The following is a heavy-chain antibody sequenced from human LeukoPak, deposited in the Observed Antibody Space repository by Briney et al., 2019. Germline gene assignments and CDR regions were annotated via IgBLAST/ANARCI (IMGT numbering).Heavy chain of an antibody. V-gene: IGHV7-4-1*02. J-gene: IGHJ4*02. CDR1: GYTFTSFP. CDR2: INTTAGNP. D-gene: IGHD3-9*01. CDR3: ARGHDTTGYFAY. Sequence: ASVKVSCKPSGYTFTSFPINWVRQAPGQGLEWMGWINTTAGNPTYAQGLTGQFVFSLDTSVSTAYLQITSLKAEDIGVYYCARGHDTTGYFAYWGQGSLVTVSS.